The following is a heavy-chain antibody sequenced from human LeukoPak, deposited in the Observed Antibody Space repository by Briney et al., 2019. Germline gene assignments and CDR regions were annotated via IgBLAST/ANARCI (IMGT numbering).Heavy chain of an antibody. CDR1: GYTFTSYA. V-gene: IGHV1-3*01. CDR3: ARADGDYVFDY. CDR2: INAGNGNT. J-gene: IGHJ4*02. D-gene: IGHD4-17*01. Sequence: GASVKVSCKASGYTFTSYAMHWVRQAPGQRLEWMGWINAGNGNTKYSQKFQGRVTITRDTSASTAYMGLSSLRSEDTAVYYCARADGDYVFDYWGQGTLVTVSS.